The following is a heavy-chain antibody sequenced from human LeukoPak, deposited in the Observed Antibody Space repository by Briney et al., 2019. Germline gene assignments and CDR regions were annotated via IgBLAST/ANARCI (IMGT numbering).Heavy chain of an antibody. Sequence: SETLSLTCTFSGGSIDSYYWGWIRQPPGKGLEWIAYIYYSGSTNYNPSLKSRVTISVDTSKNQFSLKLNSVTAADTAVYYCATYLFRGYTHYLDYWGQGILVTVSS. J-gene: IGHJ4*02. CDR2: IYYSGST. CDR1: GGSIDSYY. V-gene: IGHV4-59*01. CDR3: ATYLFRGYTHYLDY. D-gene: IGHD3-10*01.